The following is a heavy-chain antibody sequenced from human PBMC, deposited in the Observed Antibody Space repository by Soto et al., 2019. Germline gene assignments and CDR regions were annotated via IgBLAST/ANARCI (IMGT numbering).Heavy chain of an antibody. CDR2: VSPAFRTS. Sequence: QVQLVQSGAEVKKPGSSVKVSCKTSGVSFNNNGIGWVRQAPGHGLEWMGGVSPAFRTSNYARKFQGRISITADASTVTVNMELSSLTSEDTAQYYCARVIYYCSGSYAPYGMAVWGQGTTVTVSS. V-gene: IGHV1-69*01. CDR1: GVSFNNNG. CDR3: ARVIYYCSGSYAPYGMAV. D-gene: IGHD3-10*01. J-gene: IGHJ6*02.